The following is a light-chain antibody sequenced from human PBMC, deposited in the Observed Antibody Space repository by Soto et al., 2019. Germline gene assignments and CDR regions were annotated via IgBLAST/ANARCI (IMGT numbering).Light chain of an antibody. CDR1: QSAGTN. CDR2: GAF. J-gene: IGKJ5*01. CDR3: QQYNQWPIT. V-gene: IGKV3-15*01. Sequence: EILMTQSPATLTLSPGEISTLSCRASQSAGTNLAWYQQKPGQAPRLLIHGAFTRATGIPARFSGSGSGTEFTLTISSLQSEDFAVFYCQQYNQWPITFGQGTRLEIK.